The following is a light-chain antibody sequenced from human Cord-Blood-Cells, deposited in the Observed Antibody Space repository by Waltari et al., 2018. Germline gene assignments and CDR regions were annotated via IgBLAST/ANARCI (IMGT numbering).Light chain of an antibody. J-gene: IGLJ3*02. V-gene: IGLV2-11*01. Sequence: QSALTQPASVSGSPGQSITISCTGTSSDVGSYNLVSWYQQHPGKAPQLMIYDVSTRPSGVPDRFSGSKSGNTASLTISGLQAEDEADYYCCSYAGSYTLVFGGGTKLTVL. CDR2: DVS. CDR3: CSYAGSYTLV. CDR1: SSDVGSYNL.